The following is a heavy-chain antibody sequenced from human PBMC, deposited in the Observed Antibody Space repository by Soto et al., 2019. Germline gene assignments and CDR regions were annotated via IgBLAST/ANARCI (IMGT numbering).Heavy chain of an antibody. D-gene: IGHD3-3*01. J-gene: IGHJ6*03. CDR3: ARGFWSGYYTYYYYYYMDV. CDR1: GGSISSSSYY. V-gene: IGHV4-61*05. Sequence: SETLSLTCTVSGGSISSSSYYWGWIRQPPGKGLEWIGYIYYSGSTNYNPSLKSRVTISVDTSKNQFSLKLSSVTAADTAVYYCARGFWSGYYTYYYYYYMDVWGKGTTVTVSS. CDR2: IYYSGST.